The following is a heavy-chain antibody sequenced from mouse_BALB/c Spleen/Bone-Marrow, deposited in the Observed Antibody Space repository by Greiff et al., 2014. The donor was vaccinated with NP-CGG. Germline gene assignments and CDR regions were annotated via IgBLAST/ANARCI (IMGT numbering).Heavy chain of an antibody. CDR1: GFTFTDYF. Sequence: EVQLQESGGGLVQPGGSLRLSCTTSGFTFTDYFMTWVRQPPGKALEWLDFIRNKPNGYTTEYNPSVKGRFTISRDNSQGILYLQMNTLRAEDSAIYYCARDYSGYFDFWGQGTTLTVSS. CDR3: ARDYSGYFDF. J-gene: IGHJ2*01. D-gene: IGHD5-1*01. CDR2: IRNKPNGYTT. V-gene: IGHV7-3*02.